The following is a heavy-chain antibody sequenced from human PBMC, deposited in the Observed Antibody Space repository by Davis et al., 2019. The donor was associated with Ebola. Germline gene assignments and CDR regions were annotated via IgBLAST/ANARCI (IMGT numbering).Heavy chain of an antibody. V-gene: IGHV4-31*03. CDR2: IYYSGST. J-gene: IGHJ6*02. Sequence: MPSETLSLTCTVSGGSISSGGYYWSWIRQHPGKGLEWIGHIYYSGSTYYNPSLKSRVTISVDTSKNQFSLKLSSVTAADTAVYYCARLEGGYGMDVWGQGTTVTVSS. D-gene: IGHD1-1*01. CDR1: GGSISSGGYY. CDR3: ARLEGGYGMDV.